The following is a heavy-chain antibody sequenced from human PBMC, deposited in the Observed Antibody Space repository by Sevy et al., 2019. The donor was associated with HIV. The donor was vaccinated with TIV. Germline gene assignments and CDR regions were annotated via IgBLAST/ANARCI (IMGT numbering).Heavy chain of an antibody. CDR3: ALAVAGTAEYFQH. V-gene: IGHV3-23*01. CDR2: ISGSYGST. J-gene: IGHJ1*01. CDR1: GFTFSSYA. D-gene: IGHD6-19*01. Sequence: GGSLRLSCAASGFTFSSYAMSWVRQAPGKGLEWVSTISGSYGSTYYADSVKGRFTISRDNSKNPLYLQINSLRAEDTAAYYCALAVAGTAEYFQHWGQGTLVTVSS.